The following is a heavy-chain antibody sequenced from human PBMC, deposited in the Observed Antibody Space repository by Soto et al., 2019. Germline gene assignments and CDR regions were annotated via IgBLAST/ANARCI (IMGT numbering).Heavy chain of an antibody. CDR3: ARGIYSTSSFFDS. CDR2: IYYSGNT. V-gene: IGHV4-30-4*01. CDR1: GDSISTADYY. D-gene: IGHD6-6*01. J-gene: IGHJ4*02. Sequence: SETLSLTCSVSGDSISTADYYWNWIRQPPGKGLEWIGYIYYSGNTYYIPSLKSRVTISVDTSKNQISLKLNSVTAADTAVYYCARGIYSTSSFFDSWGQGTLVTVSS.